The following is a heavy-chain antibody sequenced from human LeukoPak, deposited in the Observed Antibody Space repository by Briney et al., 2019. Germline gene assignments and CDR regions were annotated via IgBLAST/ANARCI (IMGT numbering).Heavy chain of an antibody. V-gene: IGHV3-7*03. J-gene: IGHJ5*02. CDR2: IKQDGSEK. Sequence: GGSLRLSCAASGFTFSSYWMSWVRQAPGKGLEWVANIKQDGSEKYYVDSVKGRFTISRDNSKNTLYLQMNSLRAEDTAVYYCAMGSGYYELRFDPWGQGTLVTVSS. CDR3: AMGSGYYELRFDP. CDR1: GFTFSSYW. D-gene: IGHD3-3*01.